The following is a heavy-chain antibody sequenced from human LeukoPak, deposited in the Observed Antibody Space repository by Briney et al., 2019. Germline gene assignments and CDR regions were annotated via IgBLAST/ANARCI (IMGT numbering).Heavy chain of an antibody. V-gene: IGHV5-51*01. CDR3: ARIWLRAFDI. D-gene: IGHD3-16*01. CDR1: GYSFTNYW. CDR2: IYPDGSDT. J-gene: IGHJ3*02. Sequence: GESLQISCKGSGYSFTNYWIAWVRPMPGKGLEWMGIIYPDGSDTRYSPSFQGQVTISADKSISTAYLQWSSLKASDTAMYYCARIWLRAFDIWGQGTMVTVSS.